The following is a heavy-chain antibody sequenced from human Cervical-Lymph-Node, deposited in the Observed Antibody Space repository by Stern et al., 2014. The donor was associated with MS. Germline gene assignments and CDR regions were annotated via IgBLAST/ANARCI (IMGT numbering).Heavy chain of an antibody. J-gene: IGHJ4*02. Sequence: EVQLVESGGNLVQPGGSLRLSCAASGFTFSNHWMHWVRQAPGKGLVWVSRIRVDGAGPSYADSVKCRFTISRDNAKNTLYLQMDSLRAEDTGVYFCARDGVTGTTRADYWGQGTLVTVSS. D-gene: IGHD1-1*01. CDR2: IRVDGAGP. V-gene: IGHV3-74*01. CDR1: GFTFSNHW. CDR3: ARDGVTGTTRADY.